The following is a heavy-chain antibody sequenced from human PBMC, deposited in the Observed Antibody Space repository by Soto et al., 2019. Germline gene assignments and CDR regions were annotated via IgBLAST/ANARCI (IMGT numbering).Heavy chain of an antibody. CDR2: MNPNSGNT. Sequence: QVQLVQSGAEVKKPGASVKVSCKASGYTFTSYDINWVRQATGQGLEWMGWMNPNSGNTGYAQKFQGRVTMTRNTSRSTAYMELSGLRSEDTAVYYCARWPDGYYYYGMDVWGQGTTVTVSS. J-gene: IGHJ6*02. CDR1: GYTFTSYD. V-gene: IGHV1-8*01. CDR3: ARWPDGYYYYGMDV.